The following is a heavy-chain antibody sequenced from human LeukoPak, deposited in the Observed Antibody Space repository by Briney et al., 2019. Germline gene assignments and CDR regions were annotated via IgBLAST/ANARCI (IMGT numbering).Heavy chain of an antibody. J-gene: IGHJ4*01. V-gene: IGHV4-59*01. Sequence: SETLSLTCTVSGGSISSYYWSWIRQPPGKGLEYIGYIYFSGSTNYNPSLKSRVTISVDTSKNQFSLKLSSVTAADTAVYYCARDGGKGWLWFDDWGHETLVTGSS. CDR2: IYFSGST. CDR3: ARDGGKGWLWFDD. CDR1: GGSISSYY. D-gene: IGHD3-9*01.